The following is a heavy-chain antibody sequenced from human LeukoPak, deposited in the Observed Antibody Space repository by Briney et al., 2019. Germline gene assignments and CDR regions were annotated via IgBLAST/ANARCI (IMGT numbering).Heavy chain of an antibody. V-gene: IGHV4-34*01. D-gene: IGHD2-8*01. CDR2: IHHSGST. CDR3: ARDRDGYCTNGVCYSGYFDL. J-gene: IGHJ2*01. Sequence: SETLSLTCAVYGGSFSGSFSDYYWTCIRQTPGKGLEWIGEIHHSGSTNYNPSLKSRVTISVDTSKNQFSLKLSSVTAADTAVYYCARDRDGYCTNGVCYSGYFDLWGRGTLVTVSS. CDR1: GGSFSGSFSDYY.